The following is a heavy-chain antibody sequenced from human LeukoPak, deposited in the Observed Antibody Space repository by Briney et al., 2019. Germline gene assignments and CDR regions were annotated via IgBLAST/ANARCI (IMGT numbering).Heavy chain of an antibody. CDR2: MYHSGSS. D-gene: IGHD6-19*01. J-gene: IGHJ4*02. Sequence: PSQTLSLTCTVSGGSISSGSYYWSWIRQPPGKGLEWIGSMYHSGSSYYNPSLKSRVTISVDTSKNQFSLKLSSVTAADTAVYYCARVRTGWYYFDYWGQGTLVTVSS. CDR1: GGSISSGSYY. CDR3: ARVRTGWYYFDY. V-gene: IGHV4-39*07.